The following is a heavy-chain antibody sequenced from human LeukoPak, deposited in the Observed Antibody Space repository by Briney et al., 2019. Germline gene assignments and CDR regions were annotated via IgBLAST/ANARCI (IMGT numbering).Heavy chain of an antibody. J-gene: IGHJ4*02. Sequence: SVKVSCKASGGTFSSYAISWVRQAPGQGLEWMGRIIPILGIANYAQKFQGRVTITADKSTSTAYMELSSLRSEDTAVYYCARLLWFGELSTRTRRYFDYWGQGTLVTVSS. V-gene: IGHV1-69*04. CDR3: ARLLWFGELSTRTRRYFDY. CDR2: IIPILGIA. D-gene: IGHD3-10*01. CDR1: GGTFSSYA.